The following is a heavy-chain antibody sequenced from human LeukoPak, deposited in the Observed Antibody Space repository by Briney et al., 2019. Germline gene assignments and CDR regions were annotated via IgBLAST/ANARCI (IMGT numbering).Heavy chain of an antibody. CDR2: ISSSGEKT. CDR3: ANYFGSVTIDY. J-gene: IGHJ4*02. D-gene: IGHD3-10*01. CDR1: GFTFRTYA. Sequence: GGSLRLSCAASGFTFRTYAMSWVRQAPGKGLEWVSAISSSGEKTYYADSVKGRFTISRDNSKNTLYLQMNRLRAEDTAVYYCANYFGSVTIDYWGQGTLVTVSS. V-gene: IGHV3-23*01.